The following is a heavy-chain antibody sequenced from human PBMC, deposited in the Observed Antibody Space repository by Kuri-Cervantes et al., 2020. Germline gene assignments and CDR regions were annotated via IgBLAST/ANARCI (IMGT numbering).Heavy chain of an antibody. Sequence: SETLSLTCTVSGGSISGSNWWSWVRQPPGKGLEWIGQIYHSGSTNYNPSLKSRVTISVDTSKNQFSLKLSSVTAADTAVYYCARVSSWGSGSFDLWGRGTLVTVSS. CDR3: ARVSSWGSGSFDL. CDR2: IYHSGST. J-gene: IGHJ2*01. V-gene: IGHV4-4*02. D-gene: IGHD3-16*01. CDR1: GGSISGSNW.